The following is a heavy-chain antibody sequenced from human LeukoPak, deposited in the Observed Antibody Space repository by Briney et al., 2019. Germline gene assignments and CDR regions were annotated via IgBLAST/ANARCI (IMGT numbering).Heavy chain of an antibody. CDR3: ARESSRDCRTTSCYEVFDP. CDR1: GDSINNYY. D-gene: IGHD2-2*01. CDR2: INYSGST. Sequence: TSETLSLTCTVSGDSINNYYWSWIRQPPGKGLEWIGNINYSGSTNSNPSLKSRATISVDMSRKHFFLDLSSVTAADTAVYYCARESSRDCRTTSCYEVFDPWGQGTLVTVSS. J-gene: IGHJ5*02. V-gene: IGHV4-59*12.